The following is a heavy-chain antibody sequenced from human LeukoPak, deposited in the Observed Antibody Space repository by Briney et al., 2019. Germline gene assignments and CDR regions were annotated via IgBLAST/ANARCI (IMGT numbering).Heavy chain of an antibody. V-gene: IGHV3-30*02. CDR3: ARVPNYIYDFWSGYYPDY. CDR1: RFSFSSYG. Sequence: GGSLRLSCAASRFSFSSYGMHWVRQAPGKGLEWVAYLQYDRTNVQYADSVRGRFTISRDNSKNILYLQMNSLRGEDTAVYYCARVPNYIYDFWSGYYPDYWGQGTLVTVSS. J-gene: IGHJ4*02. D-gene: IGHD3-3*01. CDR2: LQYDRTNV.